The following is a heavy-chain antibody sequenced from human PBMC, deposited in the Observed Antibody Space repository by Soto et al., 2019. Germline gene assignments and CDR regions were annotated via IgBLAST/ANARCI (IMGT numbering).Heavy chain of an antibody. Sequence: ASVKVSCKVSGCTLPELSMRCVRQAPGKGLEWMGGFDPEDGETIYAQKFQGRVTMTEDTSTDTAYMELSSLRSEDTAVYYCATANTMTGYYFDYWGQGTLVTVSS. J-gene: IGHJ4*02. D-gene: IGHD3-22*01. CDR2: FDPEDGET. CDR1: GCTLPELS. V-gene: IGHV1-24*01. CDR3: ATANTMTGYYFDY.